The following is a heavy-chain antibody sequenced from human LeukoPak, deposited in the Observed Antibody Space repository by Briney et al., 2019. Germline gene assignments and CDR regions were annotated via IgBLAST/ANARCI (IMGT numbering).Heavy chain of an antibody. CDR2: FDPEDGET. J-gene: IGHJ3*02. D-gene: IGHD3-9*01. V-gene: IGHV1-24*01. Sequence: GASVKVSCKVSGYTLTELSMHWVRQAPGKGLEWMGGFDPEDGETIYAQKFQGRVTMTEDTSTDTAYMELSSLRSEDTAVYYCATDSRSPRYDILTGFDAFDIWGQGTMVTVSS. CDR1: GYTLTELS. CDR3: ATDSRSPRYDILTGFDAFDI.